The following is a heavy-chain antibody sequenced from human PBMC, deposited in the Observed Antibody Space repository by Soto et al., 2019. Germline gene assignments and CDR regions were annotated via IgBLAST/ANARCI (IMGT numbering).Heavy chain of an antibody. D-gene: IGHD6-13*01. V-gene: IGHV4-31*03. CDR3: ARETLNSSSWYWFDP. Sequence: SETLSLTCTVSGGSISSGGYYWSWIRQHPGKGLEWIGYIYYSGSTYYNPSLKSRVTISVDTSKNQFSLKLSSVTAADTAVYYCARETLNSSSWYWFDPWGQGTLVTVSS. J-gene: IGHJ5*02. CDR2: IYYSGST. CDR1: GGSISSGGYY.